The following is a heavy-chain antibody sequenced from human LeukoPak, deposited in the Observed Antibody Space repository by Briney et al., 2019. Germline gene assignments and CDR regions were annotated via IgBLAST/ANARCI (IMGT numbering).Heavy chain of an antibody. V-gene: IGHV3-7*01. CDR3: ARDRGWIQHDI. CDR1: GFPFSSYW. J-gene: IGHJ3*02. D-gene: IGHD5-18*01. CDR2: IKGDGSAK. Sequence: GGSLRLSCVASGFPFSSYWMTWVRQAPGKGLEWVAFIKGDGSAKKYVDSVKGRFTISRDNAKNSLFLQMNSLRAEDTAVYYCARDRGWIQHDIWGQGTMVTVSS.